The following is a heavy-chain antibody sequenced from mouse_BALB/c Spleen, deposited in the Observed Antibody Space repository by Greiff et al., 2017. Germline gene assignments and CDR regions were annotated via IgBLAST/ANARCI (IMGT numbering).Heavy chain of an antibody. CDR3: ARDGNYGDAMDY. CDR1: GYSITSDYA. D-gene: IGHD2-1*01. J-gene: IGHJ4*01. Sequence: VQLQQSGPGLVKPSQSLSLTCTVTGYSITSDYAWNWIRQFPGNKLEWMGYISYSGSTSYNPSLKSRISITRDTSKNQFFLQLNSVTTEDTATYYCARDGNYGDAMDYWGQGTSVTVSS. V-gene: IGHV3-2*02. CDR2: ISYSGST.